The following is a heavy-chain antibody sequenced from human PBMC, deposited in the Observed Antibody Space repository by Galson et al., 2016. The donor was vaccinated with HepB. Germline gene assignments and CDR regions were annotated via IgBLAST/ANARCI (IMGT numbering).Heavy chain of an antibody. D-gene: IGHD5-24*01. Sequence: SLRLSCAASGYIFRTYPMHWVRQAPGKGLEWVAVISSDGSNEWYADSVKGRFTISRDNSQNTLSLQMCSLRPEDTAAYYCAREAERWNYLDYWGQGALVTVS. J-gene: IGHJ4*02. V-gene: IGHV3-30*04. CDR1: GYIFRTYP. CDR3: AREAERWNYLDY. CDR2: ISSDGSNE.